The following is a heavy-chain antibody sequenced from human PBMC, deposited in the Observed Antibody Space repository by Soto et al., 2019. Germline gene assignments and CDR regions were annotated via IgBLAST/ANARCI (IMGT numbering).Heavy chain of an antibody. CDR2: ISGSGGST. V-gene: IGHV3-23*01. CDR3: AKVAVVAATPEYYFDY. CDR1: GFTFSSYA. D-gene: IGHD2-15*01. Sequence: GGSLRLSCAASGFTFSSYAMSWVRQAPGKGLEWVSAISGSGGSTYYADSVKGRFTISRDNSKNTLYLQMNSLRAEDTAVYYCAKVAVVAATPEYYFDYWGQGTLVTVSS. J-gene: IGHJ4*02.